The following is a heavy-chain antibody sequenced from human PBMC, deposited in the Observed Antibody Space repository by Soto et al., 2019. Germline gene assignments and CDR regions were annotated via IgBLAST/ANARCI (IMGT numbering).Heavy chain of an antibody. CDR2: ISSDGSST. CDR1: GFIFNNYW. CDR3: AKADGGWDAFDV. D-gene: IGHD6-19*01. V-gene: IGHV3-74*01. Sequence: EVQLVESGGGLVQPGGSLRLSCAASGFIFNNYWMHWVRQAPEKGLVWVSRISSDGSSTSYADSVKGRCTISRDNAKNTLYLQMNSLRAEDTAVYYCAKADGGWDAFDVWGQGTMVTVSS. J-gene: IGHJ3*01.